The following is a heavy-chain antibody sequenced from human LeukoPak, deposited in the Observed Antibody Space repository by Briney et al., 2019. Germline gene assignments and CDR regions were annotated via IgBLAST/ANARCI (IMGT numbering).Heavy chain of an antibody. Sequence: GGSLRLSCAASGFTFSSYSMNWVRQAPGKGLEWVSSISSSSSYIYYADSVKGRFTISRDNAKNSLYLQMNSLRAEDTAVYYCARDRAREAGFDCWGQGTLVTVSS. J-gene: IGHJ4*02. CDR2: ISSSSSYI. V-gene: IGHV3-21*01. CDR1: GFTFSSYS. CDR3: ARDRAREAGFDC. D-gene: IGHD6-19*01.